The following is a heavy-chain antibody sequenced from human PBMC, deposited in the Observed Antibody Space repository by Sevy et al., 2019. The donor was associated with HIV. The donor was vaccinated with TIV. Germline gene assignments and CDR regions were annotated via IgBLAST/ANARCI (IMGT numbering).Heavy chain of an antibody. Sequence: GGSLRLSCAACGFSFSSYSRNWVRQAPGKGLEWIACISDSSIPGSYANCVKGRFTISSDHAKNSLYLQINSLTAEDTAAYYCARGLGALPGYYYAMDVWGQGTTVTVSS. V-gene: IGHV3-48*01. CDR2: ISDSSIPG. CDR3: ARGLGALPGYYYAMDV. CDR1: GFSFSSYS. J-gene: IGHJ6*02. D-gene: IGHD1-26*01.